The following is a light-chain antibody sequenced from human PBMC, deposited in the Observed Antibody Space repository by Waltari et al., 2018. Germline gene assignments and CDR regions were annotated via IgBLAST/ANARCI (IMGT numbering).Light chain of an antibody. CDR3: SSYITTNTLEL. J-gene: IGLJ3*02. CDR2: DGS. Sequence: QSALTPPASVSGSPGQSITISCTGTSSDVGTYNYVSWYQQHPGKAPKLLIYDGSYRPSGVSYRFAGSKSGNTASLTISGLQAEEEADYYCSSYITTNTLELFGGGTSLTVL. V-gene: IGLV2-14*03. CDR1: SSDVGTYNY.